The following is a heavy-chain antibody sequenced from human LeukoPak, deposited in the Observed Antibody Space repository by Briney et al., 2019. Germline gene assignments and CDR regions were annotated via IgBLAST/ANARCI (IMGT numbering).Heavy chain of an antibody. CDR2: ISWNSGSI. CDR1: GFTFDDYA. D-gene: IGHD6-19*01. J-gene: IGHJ4*02. Sequence: GGSLRLSCAASGFTFDDYAMHWVRQAPGKGLEWVSGISWNSGSIGYADSVKGRFTISRDNAKNTLYLQMNSLRAEDTAVYYCAKDPEPEYSSGWYNCGQGTLVTVSS. V-gene: IGHV3-9*01. CDR3: AKDPEPEYSSGWYN.